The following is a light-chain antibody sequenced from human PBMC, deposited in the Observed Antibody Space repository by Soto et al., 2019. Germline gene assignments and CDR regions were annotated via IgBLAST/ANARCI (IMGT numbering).Light chain of an antibody. CDR3: QQYDNYPLT. J-gene: IGKJ4*01. V-gene: IGKV1-9*01. CDR1: QGISSY. Sequence: DIQLTQSPSFLSASVGDRVTITCRASQGISSYLAWYQQKPGKAPKLLIYAASTSQSGVPSRFSGSGSGTEFTLTISSLQPEDFATYYCQQYDNYPLTFGGGTKVDI. CDR2: AAS.